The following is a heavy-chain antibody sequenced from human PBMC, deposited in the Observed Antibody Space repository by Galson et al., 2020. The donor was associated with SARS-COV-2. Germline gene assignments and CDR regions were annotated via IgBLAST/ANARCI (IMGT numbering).Heavy chain of an antibody. D-gene: IGHD2-15*01. V-gene: IGHV3-30*18. CDR1: GFIFSSYG. CDR3: AKGGGRGGSDYYYYYMDA. J-gene: IGHJ6*03. CDR2: ISYDGSNK. Sequence: GESLKISCAASGFIFSSYGMHWVRQAPGKGLEWVAVISYDGSNKYYADSVKGRFTISRDSSKNTLYLQMNSLRPEDTAVYYCAKGGGRGGSDYYYYYMDAWGKGTTVTISS.